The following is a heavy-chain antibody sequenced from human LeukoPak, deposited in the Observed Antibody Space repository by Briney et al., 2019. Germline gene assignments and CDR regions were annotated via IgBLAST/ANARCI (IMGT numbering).Heavy chain of an antibody. CDR3: AVEYNSSPYAFDI. Sequence: GGSLRLSCAASGFTFSSYGMHWVRQAPGKGLEWVPVIWYDGSNKYYADSVKGRFTISRDNSKNTLYLQMNSLRVEDTAVYYCAVEYNSSPYAFDIWGQGTKVTVSS. CDR1: GFTFSSYG. J-gene: IGHJ3*02. CDR2: IWYDGSNK. V-gene: IGHV3-33*01. D-gene: IGHD2/OR15-2a*01.